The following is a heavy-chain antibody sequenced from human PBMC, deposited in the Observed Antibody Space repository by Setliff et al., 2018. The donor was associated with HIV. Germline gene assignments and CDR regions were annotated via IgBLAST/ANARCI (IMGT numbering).Heavy chain of an antibody. CDR1: GYSLTNHY. Sequence: AASVKVSCKPSGYSLTNHYMHWVRQAPGQGLEWMGVINPTGGSTRNTQKFQGRVAMTRDTSTSTVYMELSSLRSEDTAVYYCASAGAWQRNALDIWGQGTMVTVSS. D-gene: IGHD5-12*01. CDR3: ASAGAWQRNALDI. V-gene: IGHV1-46*01. CDR2: INPTGGST. J-gene: IGHJ3*02.